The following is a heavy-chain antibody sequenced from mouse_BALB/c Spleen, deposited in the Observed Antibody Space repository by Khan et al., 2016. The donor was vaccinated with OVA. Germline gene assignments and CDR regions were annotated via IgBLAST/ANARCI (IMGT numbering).Heavy chain of an antibody. Sequence: VQLKESGPELVKPGASVKMSCKASGYTFTSYVMHWVKQKPGLGLEWIGYIYPFNDDTKYNEKFKGQATLSSDKSSSPSYMELSSLTSEDSAVYYCAPVGNYYVSFAYWGQGTLVTVSA. V-gene: IGHV1S136*01. CDR1: GYTFTSYV. CDR3: APVGNYYVSFAY. J-gene: IGHJ3*01. CDR2: IYPFNDDT. D-gene: IGHD1-1*01.